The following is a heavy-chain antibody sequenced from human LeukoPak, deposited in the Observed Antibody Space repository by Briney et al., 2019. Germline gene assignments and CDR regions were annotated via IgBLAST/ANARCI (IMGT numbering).Heavy chain of an antibody. CDR1: GGSISSSSYY. CDR2: IYYSGST. V-gene: IGHV4-39*07. Sequence: SETLSLTCTVSGGSISSSSYYWGWIRQPPGKGLEWIGSIYYSGSTYYNPSLKSRVTISVDTSKNQFSLKLSSVTAADTAVYYCARGSGIFYYYMDVWGKGTTVTVSS. D-gene: IGHD3-10*01. CDR3: ARGSGIFYYYMDV. J-gene: IGHJ6*03.